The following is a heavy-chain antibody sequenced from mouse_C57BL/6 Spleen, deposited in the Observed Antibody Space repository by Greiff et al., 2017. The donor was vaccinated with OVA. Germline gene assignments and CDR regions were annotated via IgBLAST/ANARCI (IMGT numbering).Heavy chain of an antibody. D-gene: IGHD1-1*01. V-gene: IGHV5-17*01. CDR3: ARGGSSPYYYAMDY. Sequence: EVHLVESGGGLVKPGGSLKLSCAASGFTFSDYGMHWVRQAPEKGLEWVAYISSGSSTIYYADTVKGRFTISRDNAKNTLFLQMTSLRSEDTAMYYCARGGSSPYYYAMDYWGQGTSVTVSS. CDR1: GFTFSDYG. CDR2: ISSGSSTI. J-gene: IGHJ4*01.